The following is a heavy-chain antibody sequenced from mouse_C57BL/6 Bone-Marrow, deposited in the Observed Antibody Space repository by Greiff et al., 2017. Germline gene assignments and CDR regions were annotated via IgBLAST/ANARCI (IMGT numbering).Heavy chain of an antibody. J-gene: IGHJ1*03. CDR2: FDPSDSYT. D-gene: IGHD1-1*01. CDR3: AEGSSYLNRYFTV. Sequence: QVQLQQPGAELVMPGASVKLSCKASGYTFTSYWMHWVKQRPGQGLEWIGEFDPSDSYTNYNQKFKGKSTLTVDKSSSTAYMQLSSLTSEDSAVYYCAEGSSYLNRYFTVWGTGTTVTVSS. CDR1: GYTFTSYW. V-gene: IGHV1-69*01.